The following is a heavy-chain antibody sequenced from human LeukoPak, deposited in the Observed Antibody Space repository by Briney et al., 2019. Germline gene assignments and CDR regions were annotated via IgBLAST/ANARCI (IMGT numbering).Heavy chain of an antibody. CDR2: ISAYNGNT. D-gene: IGHD6-13*01. Sequence: ASVKVSCKASGYTFTSYGISWVRQAPGQGLEWMGWISAYNGNTNYAQKLRGRVTMTTDTSTSTAYMELRSLRSDDTAVYYCASVTKAYSSSGKDAFDIWGQGTMVTVSS. CDR1: GYTFTSYG. V-gene: IGHV1-18*01. CDR3: ASVTKAYSSSGKDAFDI. J-gene: IGHJ3*02.